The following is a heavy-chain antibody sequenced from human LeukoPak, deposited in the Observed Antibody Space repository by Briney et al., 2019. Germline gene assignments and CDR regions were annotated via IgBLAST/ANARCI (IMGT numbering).Heavy chain of an antibody. J-gene: IGHJ4*02. CDR2: IFYSGTT. D-gene: IGHD3-9*01. CDR1: GGPISTSSYY. Sequence: PSETLSLTCAVSGGPISTSSYYWDWIRQSPGKGLEWIRSIFYSGTTYYNPSFTSRLTMCVDTSKNQFSLKLNSVTAADTAVYYCARHLRREALTSSHFDYWGQGTLVTVSS. V-gene: IGHV4-39*01. CDR3: ARHLRREALTSSHFDY.